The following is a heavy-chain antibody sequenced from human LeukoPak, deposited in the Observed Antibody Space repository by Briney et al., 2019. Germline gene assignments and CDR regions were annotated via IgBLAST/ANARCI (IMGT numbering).Heavy chain of an antibody. CDR1: GFTFSGSA. V-gene: IGHV3-73*01. CDR2: IRSKANSYAT. Sequence: PGGSLRLSCAASGFTFSGSAMHWVRQASGKGLEWVGRIRSKANSYATAYAASVKGRFTISRDDSKNTAYLQMNSLKTEDTAVYYCTCPGSGSSTSQFDYWGQGILVTVSS. J-gene: IGHJ4*02. D-gene: IGHD3-10*01. CDR3: TCPGSGSSTSQFDY.